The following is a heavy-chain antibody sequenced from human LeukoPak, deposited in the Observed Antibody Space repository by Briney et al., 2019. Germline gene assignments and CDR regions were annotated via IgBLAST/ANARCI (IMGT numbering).Heavy chain of an antibody. V-gene: IGHV3-53*01. J-gene: IGHJ5*02. CDR1: GFTVSSNY. CDR3: ARDLVVVPAAIHHWFDP. D-gene: IGHD2-2*01. CDR2: IYSGGST. Sequence: PGGSLRLSCAASGFTVSSNYMSWVRQAPGKGLEWVSVIYSGGSTYYADSVKGRFTISRDNSKNTLYLQMNSLRAEDTAVYYCARDLVVVPAAIHHWFDPWGQGTLVTVSS.